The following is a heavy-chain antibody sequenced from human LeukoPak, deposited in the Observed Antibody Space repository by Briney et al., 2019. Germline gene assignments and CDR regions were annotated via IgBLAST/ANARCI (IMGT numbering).Heavy chain of an antibody. CDR3: ARGIGGSDS. CDR1: GFTVSRTY. J-gene: IGHJ4*02. Sequence: GGSLRLSCAASGFTVSRTYMSWVRQAPGRGLEWVSVISSGGGVYYADSVQGRFTISRHNSRNILYLQMNSLKSEDTAVYYCARGIGGSDSWGQGTLVTVSS. CDR2: ISSGGGV. V-gene: IGHV3-53*04. D-gene: IGHD3-10*01.